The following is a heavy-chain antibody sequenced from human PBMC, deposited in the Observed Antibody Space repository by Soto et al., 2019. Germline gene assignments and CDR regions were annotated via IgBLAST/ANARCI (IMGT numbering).Heavy chain of an antibody. CDR3: ASDCSGGSCYRRRPFDY. Sequence: GGSLRLSCAASGFTFSSYSMNWVRQAPGKGLEWVSYISSSSSTIYYADSVKGRFTISRDNAKNSLYLQMNSLRAEDTAVYYCASDCSGGSCYRRRPFDYWGQGTLVTVSS. V-gene: IGHV3-48*01. D-gene: IGHD2-15*01. CDR1: GFTFSSYS. J-gene: IGHJ4*02. CDR2: ISSSSSTI.